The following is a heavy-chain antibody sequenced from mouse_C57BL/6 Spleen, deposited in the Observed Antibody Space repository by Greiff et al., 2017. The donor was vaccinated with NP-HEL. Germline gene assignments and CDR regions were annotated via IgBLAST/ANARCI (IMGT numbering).Heavy chain of an antibody. J-gene: IGHJ4*01. D-gene: IGHD4-1*01. CDR3: ARVDWSYAMDY. CDR1: GYAFSSSW. CDR2: IYPGDGDT. Sequence: QVQLQQSGPELVKPGASVKISCKASGYAFSSSWMNWVKQRPGKGLEWIGRIYPGDGDTNYNGKFKGKATLTADKSSSTAYMQLSSLTSEDSAVYFGARVDWSYAMDYWGQGTSVTVSS. V-gene: IGHV1-82*01.